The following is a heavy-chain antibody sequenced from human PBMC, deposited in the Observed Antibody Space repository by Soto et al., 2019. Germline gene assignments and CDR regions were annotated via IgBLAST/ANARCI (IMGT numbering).Heavy chain of an antibody. V-gene: IGHV1-69*06. CDR2: IIPIFGTA. J-gene: IGHJ6*02. D-gene: IGHD2-21*02. CDR3: ARNSPIVVVTANPYYYYGMDV. CDR1: GGTFSSYA. Sequence: AVKGSFKASGGTFSSYAISWVRQAPGQGLDCMGGIIPIFGTANYAQKFQGRVTITADRSTSTAYMELSSLRSEDTAVYYCARNSPIVVVTANPYYYYGMDVWGQGTTVTVSS.